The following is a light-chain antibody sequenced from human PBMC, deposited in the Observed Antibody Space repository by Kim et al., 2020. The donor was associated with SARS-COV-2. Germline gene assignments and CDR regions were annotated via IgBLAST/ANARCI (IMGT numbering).Light chain of an antibody. CDR1: SSDVGGYNY. Sequence: QAITISCTGTSSDVGGYNYVSWYQQHPGKAPKLMIYDVSNRPSGVSNRFSGSKSGNTASLTISGLQAEDEADYYCSSYTSSSTHYVFGTGTKVTFL. CDR2: DVS. CDR3: SSYTSSSTHYV. J-gene: IGLJ1*01. V-gene: IGLV2-14*03.